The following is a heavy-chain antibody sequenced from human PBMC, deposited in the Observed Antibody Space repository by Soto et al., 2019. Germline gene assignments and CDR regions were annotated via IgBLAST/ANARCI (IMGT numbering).Heavy chain of an antibody. CDR2: ISYGGTT. CDR1: GGSMNSGGYC. D-gene: IGHD2-15*01. V-gene: IGHV4-31*03. Sequence: QVQLQESGPGLVKPSQTLSLTCTVSGGSMNSGGYCWNWIRQHPGEGLEWIGCISYGGTTSYNPSLKSRLTISVATSQYQFSLMLNSVTAADTAVYYCSRGILVWGQGTLITVSS. J-gene: IGHJ4*02. CDR3: SRGILV.